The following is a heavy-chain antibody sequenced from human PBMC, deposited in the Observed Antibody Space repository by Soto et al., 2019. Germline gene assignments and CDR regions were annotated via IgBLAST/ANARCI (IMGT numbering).Heavy chain of an antibody. CDR3: AGTPTTVATDWFDP. Sequence: PSETLSLTCTVSGGSISSDYWSWIRQPPGKGLGGIGYIYYSGSTNYNPSLKSRVTISVDTSKNQFSLKLSSVTAADTAVYYCAGTPTTVATDWFDPWGQGTLVTVSS. V-gene: IGHV4-59*01. CDR2: IYYSGST. CDR1: GGSISSDY. J-gene: IGHJ5*02. D-gene: IGHD4-17*01.